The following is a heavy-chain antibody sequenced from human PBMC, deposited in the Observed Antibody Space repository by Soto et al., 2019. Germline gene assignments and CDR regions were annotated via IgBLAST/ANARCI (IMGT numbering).Heavy chain of an antibody. J-gene: IGHJ6*03. Sequence: PGGSLRLSCAASGFTFSSYWMSWVRQAPGKGLEWVANIKQDGSEKYYVDSVKGRFTISRDNAKNSLYLQMNSLRAEDTAVYYCARRAHVTIFGVVTRPNYYYYTDVWGKGTTVTV. D-gene: IGHD3-3*01. CDR2: IKQDGSEK. CDR1: GFTFSSYW. V-gene: IGHV3-7*01. CDR3: ARRAHVTIFGVVTRPNYYYYTDV.